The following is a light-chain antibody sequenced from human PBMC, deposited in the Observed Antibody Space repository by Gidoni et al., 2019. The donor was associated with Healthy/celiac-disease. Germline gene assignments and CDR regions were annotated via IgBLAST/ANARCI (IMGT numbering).Light chain of an antibody. V-gene: IGKV1-39*01. CDR2: AAS. CDR1: QSISSY. J-gene: IGKJ2*01. Sequence: DIQMTQSPSSLSASVEDRVTITCRASQSISSYLNWYQQKPGKAPKLLIYAASSLQSGVPSRFSGSGSGTDVTLTISSLQPEDFATYYCQQSYSTPRTFGQGTKLEIK. CDR3: QQSYSTPRT.